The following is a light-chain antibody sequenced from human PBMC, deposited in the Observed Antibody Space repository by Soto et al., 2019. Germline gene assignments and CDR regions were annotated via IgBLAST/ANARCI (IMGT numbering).Light chain of an antibody. CDR3: QQYGSLPLIS. CDR2: DAS. J-gene: IGKJ5*01. V-gene: IGKV3-11*01. CDR1: QSVSSY. Sequence: EIGLTQSVATLSLSQEERATLSCRASQSVSSYLAWYQQKPGQAPRLLIYDASNRATGIPARFSGSGSGTDFTLTISSLEPEDFAVYYCQQYGSLPLISFGQGRRLEIK.